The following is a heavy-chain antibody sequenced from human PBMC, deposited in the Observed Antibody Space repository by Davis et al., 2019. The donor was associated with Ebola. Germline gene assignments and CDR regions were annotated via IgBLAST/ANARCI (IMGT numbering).Heavy chain of an antibody. CDR1: GFTFSSYS. V-gene: IGHV3-21*01. CDR2: ISSSSSYI. D-gene: IGHD5-18*01. CDR3: ARVDTAMATRWFDP. J-gene: IGHJ5*02. Sequence: PGGSLSLSCAASGFTFSSYSMNWVRQAPGKGLEWVSSISSSSSYIYYADSVKGRFTISRDNAKNSLYLQMNSLRAEDTAVYYCARVDTAMATRWFDPWGQGTLVTVSS.